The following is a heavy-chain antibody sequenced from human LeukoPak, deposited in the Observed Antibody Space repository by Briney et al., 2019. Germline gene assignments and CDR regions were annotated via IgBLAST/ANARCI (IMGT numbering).Heavy chain of an antibody. Sequence: ASVKVSCKASGYTFTSYYMHWVRQAPGQGLEWMGIINPSGGSTSYAQKFQGRVTMTRDTSTSTVYMELSSLRAEDTALYYCAKESPMVRGVFDYWGQGTLVTVSS. V-gene: IGHV1-46*01. CDR3: AKESPMVRGVFDY. D-gene: IGHD3-10*01. CDR2: INPSGGST. CDR1: GYTFTSYY. J-gene: IGHJ4*02.